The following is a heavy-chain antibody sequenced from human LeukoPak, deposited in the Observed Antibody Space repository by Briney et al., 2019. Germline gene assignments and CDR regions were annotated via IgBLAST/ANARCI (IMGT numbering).Heavy chain of an antibody. J-gene: IGHJ5*02. CDR3: ARQGGTLNWFDP. CDR1: GGSISSSSYY. CDR2: IFYSGSA. Sequence: SETLSLTCTVSGGSISSSSYYWGWIRQPPGKGLEWIGSIFYSGSAYYNPSPKSRVAISVDTSKNQFSLKLSSVTAADTAVYYCARQGGTLNWFDPWGQGTLVTVSS. D-gene: IGHD1-7*01. V-gene: IGHV4-39*01.